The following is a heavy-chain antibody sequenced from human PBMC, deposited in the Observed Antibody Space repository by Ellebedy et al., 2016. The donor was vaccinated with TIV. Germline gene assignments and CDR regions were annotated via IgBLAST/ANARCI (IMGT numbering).Heavy chain of an antibody. CDR1: GYRLTDAS. Sequence: ASVKVSCXVSGYRLTDASTHRVRQAPGKGLEWMGGFDPEGGKKISAQKFQGRLTVTEDETTDTVYMELSGLRADDTAVYYCARVPCSYSGCQGYGMDVWGQGTTVTVS. J-gene: IGHJ6*02. CDR3: ARVPCSYSGCQGYGMDV. V-gene: IGHV1-24*01. D-gene: IGHD2-15*01. CDR2: FDPEGGKK.